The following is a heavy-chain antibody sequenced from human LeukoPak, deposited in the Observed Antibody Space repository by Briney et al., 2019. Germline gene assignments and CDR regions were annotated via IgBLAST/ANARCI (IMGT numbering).Heavy chain of an antibody. V-gene: IGHV4-4*07. CDR3: AKDSGTTGEVKFDP. CDR2: ISGSGVI. Sequence: SETLSLTCTVSGGPITTYYLSWIRQSAGMGLEWIGRISGSGVITYNPSLKSRVILSLDTSNNHFSLKLISVTAADTAVYYCAKDSGTTGEVKFDPWGQGMLVTVSS. CDR1: GGPITTYY. D-gene: IGHD3-10*01. J-gene: IGHJ5*02.